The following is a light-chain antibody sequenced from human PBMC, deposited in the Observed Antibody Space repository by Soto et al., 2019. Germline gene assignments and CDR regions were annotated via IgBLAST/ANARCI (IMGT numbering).Light chain of an antibody. J-gene: IGLJ3*02. CDR2: DNS. V-gene: IGLV1-40*01. CDR3: QSYDSSLSGWV. CDR1: NSNIGAGYD. Sequence: QAVVTQPPSVSGAPGQRVTISCTGSNSNIGAGYDVHWYQQLPGTAPKLLMYDNSNRPSGVPDRFSGSKSATSASLAITGLQAEDEADYYCQSYDSSLSGWVFGGGTKLTVL.